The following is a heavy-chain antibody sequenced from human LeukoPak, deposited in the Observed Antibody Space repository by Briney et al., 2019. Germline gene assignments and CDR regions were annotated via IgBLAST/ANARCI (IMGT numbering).Heavy chain of an antibody. CDR2: ISYDGSNE. Sequence: PGRSLRLSCAASGFTFSGYAMHWVRQAPGKGLEWVEVISYDGSNEYYADSVKGRFTISRDNSKNTLYLQMNSLSVEDTAVYYCARVGYYASGPFSYFDYWGQGTLVTVSS. J-gene: IGHJ4*02. V-gene: IGHV3-30-3*01. CDR1: GFTFSGYA. D-gene: IGHD3-10*01. CDR3: ARVGYYASGPFSYFDY.